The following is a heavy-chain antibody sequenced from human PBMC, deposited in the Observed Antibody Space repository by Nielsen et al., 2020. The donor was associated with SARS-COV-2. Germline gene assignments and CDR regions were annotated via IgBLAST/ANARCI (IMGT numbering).Heavy chain of an antibody. Sequence: GGSLRLSCAASGFTFSSYAMSWVRQAPGKGLEWVSGISWNSGSIGYADSVKGRFTISRDNAKNSLYLQMNSLRAEDTALYYCAKDLSSWYVQDWYFDLWGRGTLVTVSS. CDR3: AKDLSSWYVQDWYFDL. CDR1: GFTFSSYA. J-gene: IGHJ2*01. D-gene: IGHD6-13*01. V-gene: IGHV3-9*01. CDR2: ISWNSGSI.